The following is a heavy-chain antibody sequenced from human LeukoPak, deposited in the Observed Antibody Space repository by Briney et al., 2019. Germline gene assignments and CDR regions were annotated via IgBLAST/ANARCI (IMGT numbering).Heavy chain of an antibody. CDR2: IWYDGTNK. D-gene: IGHD6-19*01. CDR1: GFTFSSYG. Sequence: GGSLRLSCAASGFTFSSYGMHWVRQAPGKGLEWVAVIWYDGTNKYYADSVKGRFTISRDNSKNTLYLQMNSLRAEDTAVYYCARDGLSSGWLQDYWGQGTRVTVSS. CDR3: ARDGLSSGWLQDY. J-gene: IGHJ4*02. V-gene: IGHV3-33*01.